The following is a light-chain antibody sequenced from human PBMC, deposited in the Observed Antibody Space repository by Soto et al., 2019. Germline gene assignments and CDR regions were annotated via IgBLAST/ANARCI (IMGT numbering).Light chain of an antibody. CDR2: GAS. J-gene: IGKJ2*01. CDR1: QSVSSN. CDR3: QQYNNWPYT. V-gene: IGKV3-15*01. Sequence: EIVMTQSPATLSVSPGERTTLSCRASQSVSSNLAWFQQKPGQAPRLLISGASTRATGISARFSGSGSGTEFTLTISSLQSEDFAVYYCQQYNNWPYTFGQGTKPEIK.